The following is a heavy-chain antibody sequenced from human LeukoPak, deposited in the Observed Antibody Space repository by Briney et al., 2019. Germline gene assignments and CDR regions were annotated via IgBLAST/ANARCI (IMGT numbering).Heavy chain of an antibody. CDR3: ARDLTGTTLAFDI. V-gene: IGHV1-69*05. Sequence: SVKVPCKASGGTFSSYAISWVRQAPGQGLEWMGGIIPIFGTANYAQKFQGRVTITTDESTSTAYMELSSLRSEDTAVYYCARDLTGTTLAFDIWGQGTMVTVSS. J-gene: IGHJ3*02. CDR1: GGTFSSYA. D-gene: IGHD1-7*01. CDR2: IIPIFGTA.